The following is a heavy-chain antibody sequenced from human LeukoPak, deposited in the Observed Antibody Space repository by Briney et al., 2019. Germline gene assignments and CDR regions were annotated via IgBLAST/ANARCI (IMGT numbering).Heavy chain of an antibody. Sequence: GESLKISCKGSGYRFTSYWIGWVRPMPGKGLEWMGIIYPGDSDTRYSPSFQGQVTISADKSISTAYLQWSSLKASDTAMYYYALTYYYDSSGSGYFDYWGQGTLVTVSS. J-gene: IGHJ4*02. V-gene: IGHV5-51*01. CDR3: ALTYYYDSSGSGYFDY. CDR2: IYPGDSDT. CDR1: GYRFTSYW. D-gene: IGHD3-22*01.